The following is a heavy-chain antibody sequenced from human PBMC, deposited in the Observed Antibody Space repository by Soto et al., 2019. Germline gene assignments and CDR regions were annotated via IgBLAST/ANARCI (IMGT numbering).Heavy chain of an antibody. J-gene: IGHJ6*02. CDR2: ISAYNGNT. Sequence: QVLLVQSGAEVKKSGASVKVSCKASGYTFTTYGISWVRQAPGQGLEWMGWISAYNGNTNNTQKLQGRVTMTTDTSTRTAYMELRSMRSDDTAVYYCARDGLGYCGSSSCSSYYYGMDVWGQGTTVTVSS. D-gene: IGHD2-2*01. CDR3: ARDGLGYCGSSSCSSYYYGMDV. CDR1: GYTFTTYG. V-gene: IGHV1-18*01.